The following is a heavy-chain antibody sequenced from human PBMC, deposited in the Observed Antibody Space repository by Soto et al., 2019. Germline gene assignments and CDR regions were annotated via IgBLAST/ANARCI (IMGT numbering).Heavy chain of an antibody. J-gene: IGHJ2*01. CDR2: ISYDGSNK. Sequence: QVQLVESGGGVVQPGRSLRLSCAASGFTFSSYGMHWVRQAPGKGLEWVAVISYDGSNKYYADSVKGRFTISRDNSKNTLYLQMNSLRAEDTAVYYCAKVVHSSGWYASSNWYFDLWGRGTLVTVSS. CDR1: GFTFSSYG. V-gene: IGHV3-30*18. D-gene: IGHD6-19*01. CDR3: AKVVHSSGWYASSNWYFDL.